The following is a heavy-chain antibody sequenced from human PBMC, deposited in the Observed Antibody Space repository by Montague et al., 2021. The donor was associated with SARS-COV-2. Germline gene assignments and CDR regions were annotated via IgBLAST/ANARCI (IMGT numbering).Heavy chain of an antibody. CDR1: GGPISGSSDY. Sequence: SETLSLTCTVTGGPISGSSDYWGWIRQSPGKGLDWIASVDYSGNTYYSPPLKSRLTISVDTSKNQFSLKLNSVTAADTALYYCARREYSYGWGDWGQGTLVTVSS. CDR3: ARREYSYGWGD. J-gene: IGHJ4*02. V-gene: IGHV4-39*01. CDR2: VDYSGNT. D-gene: IGHD5-18*01.